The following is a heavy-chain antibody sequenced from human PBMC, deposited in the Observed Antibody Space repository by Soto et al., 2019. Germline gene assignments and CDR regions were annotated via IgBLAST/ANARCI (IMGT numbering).Heavy chain of an antibody. D-gene: IGHD6-19*01. J-gene: IGHJ4*02. CDR2: TYYRSKWYN. CDR1: GDSVSSNSAA. CDR3: ARTSGHLDS. Sequence: QTLSLTCAISGDSVSSNSAAWNWIRRSPSRGLEWLGRTYYRSKWYNEYAVSVKSRRAINPDTSKNQFSLQLNSVTPEDTAVYYCARTSGHLDSWGQGTLVTVSA. V-gene: IGHV6-1*01.